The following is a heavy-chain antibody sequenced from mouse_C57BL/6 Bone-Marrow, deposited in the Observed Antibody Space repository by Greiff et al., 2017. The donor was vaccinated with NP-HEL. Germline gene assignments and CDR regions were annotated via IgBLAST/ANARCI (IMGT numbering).Heavy chain of an antibody. CDR2: IDPNSGGT. V-gene: IGHV1-72*01. CDR3: ARSYYGSSYWYFDV. Sequence: QVQLKQPGAELVKPGASVKLSCKASGYTFTSYWMHWVKQRPGRGLEWIGRIDPNSGGTKYNEKFKSKATLTVDKPSSTAYMQLSSLTSEDSAVYCCARSYYGSSYWYFDVWGTGTTVTVSS. D-gene: IGHD1-1*01. J-gene: IGHJ1*03. CDR1: GYTFTSYW.